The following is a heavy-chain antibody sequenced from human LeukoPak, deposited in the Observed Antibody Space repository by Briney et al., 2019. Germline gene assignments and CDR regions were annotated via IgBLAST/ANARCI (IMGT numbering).Heavy chain of an antibody. CDR2: FDPEDGET. V-gene: IGHV1-24*01. CDR3: ARDTSPKGVVVVPAARYGMDV. CDR1: GYTLTELS. D-gene: IGHD2-2*01. Sequence: ASVKVSCKVSGYTLTELSMHWVRQAPGKGLEWMGGFDPEDGETIYAQKFQGRVTMTRDTSTSTVYMELSSLRSEDTAVYYCARDTSPKGVVVVPAARYGMDVWGQGTTVTVSS. J-gene: IGHJ6*02.